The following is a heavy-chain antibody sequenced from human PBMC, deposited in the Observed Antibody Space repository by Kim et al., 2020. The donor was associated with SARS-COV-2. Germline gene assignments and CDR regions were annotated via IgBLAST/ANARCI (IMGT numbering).Heavy chain of an antibody. V-gene: IGHV3-15*01. J-gene: IGHJ4*02. D-gene: IGHD2-15*01. CDR2: IKSKTDGGTT. CDR1: GFTFSNAW. CDR3: TTEPGFRLVVAADY. Sequence: GGSLRLSCAASGFTFSNAWMSWVRQAPGKGLEWVGRIKSKTDGGTTDYAAPVKGRFTISRDDSKNTLYLQMNSLKTEDTAVYYCTTEPGFRLVVAADYWGQGTLVTVSS.